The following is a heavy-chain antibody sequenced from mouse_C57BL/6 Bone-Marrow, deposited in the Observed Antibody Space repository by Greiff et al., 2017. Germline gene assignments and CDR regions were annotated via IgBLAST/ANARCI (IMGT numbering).Heavy chain of an antibody. D-gene: IGHD2-2*01. CDR3: ARCYGYDLDY. J-gene: IGHJ2*01. V-gene: IGHV1-69*01. CDR1: GYTFTSYW. CDR2: IDPSDSYT. Sequence: VQLQQPGAELVMPGASVKLSCKASGYTFTSYWMHWVKQRPGQGLEWIGEIDPSDSYTNYNQKFKGKSTLTVDKSSSTAYMQLSSLTSEDSAVYYCARCYGYDLDYWGQGTTLTGSS.